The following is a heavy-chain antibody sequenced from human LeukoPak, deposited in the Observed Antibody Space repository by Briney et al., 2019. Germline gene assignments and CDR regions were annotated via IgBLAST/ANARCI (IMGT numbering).Heavy chain of an antibody. CDR3: ARDPDSYGWWSYYFDY. CDR2: ISYDGSNK. D-gene: IGHD5-18*01. CDR1: GFTFSSYA. J-gene: IGHJ4*02. Sequence: GGSLRLSCAASGFTFSSYAMHWVRQAPGKGLEWVAVISYDGSNKYYADSVKGRFTISRDNSKNTLYLQMNSLRAEDTAVYYCARDPDSYGWWSYYFDYWGQGTLVTVSS. V-gene: IGHV3-30*07.